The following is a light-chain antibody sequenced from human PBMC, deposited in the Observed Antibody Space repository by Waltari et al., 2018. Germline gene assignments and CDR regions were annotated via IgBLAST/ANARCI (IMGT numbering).Light chain of an antibody. CDR3: QHYVTLPVT. CDR1: QSVGRS. J-gene: IGKJ1*01. Sequence: EIVLTQSPGTLSLSPGDGATLSCRTSQSVGRSLAWYQQKRGQAPRLLIYGASSRATGIAYRFSGSGSGTDFSLTISRLEPEDFAVYYCQHYVTLPVTFGQGTKVEIK. V-gene: IGKV3-20*01. CDR2: GAS.